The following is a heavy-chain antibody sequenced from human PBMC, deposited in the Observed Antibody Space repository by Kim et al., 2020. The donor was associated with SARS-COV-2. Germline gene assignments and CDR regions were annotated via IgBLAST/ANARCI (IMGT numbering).Heavy chain of an antibody. J-gene: IGHJ4*02. Sequence: TYYADSVKGRFTISRDNAKNSLYLQMNSLRAEDTAVYYCARASSGVDFDYWGQGTLVTVSS. CDR2: T. D-gene: IGHD2-8*01. V-gene: IGHV3-21*01. CDR3: ARASSGVDFDY.